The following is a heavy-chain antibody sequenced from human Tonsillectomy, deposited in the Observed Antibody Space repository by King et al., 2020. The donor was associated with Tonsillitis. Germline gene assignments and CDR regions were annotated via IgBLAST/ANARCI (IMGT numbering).Heavy chain of an antibody. D-gene: IGHD3-22*01. CDR1: GGSISSGGYS. V-gene: IGHV4-30-2*01. CDR2: IYHSGST. Sequence: LQLQESGSGLVKPSQTLSLTCAVSGGSISSGGYSWSWIRQPPGKGLEWIGYIYHSGSTYYNPSLKSRVTISVDRSKNQFSLKLSSVSAADTAVYYCARGGRPDTLIEAFDIWGQGTMVTVSS. J-gene: IGHJ3*02. CDR3: ARGGRPDTLIEAFDI.